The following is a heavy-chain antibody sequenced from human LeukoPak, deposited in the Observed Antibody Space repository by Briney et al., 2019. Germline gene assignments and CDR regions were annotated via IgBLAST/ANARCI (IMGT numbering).Heavy chain of an antibody. Sequence: GGSLRLSCAASGFIFSDYDMNWVPQAPGKGLEWVSSISSSSTYIYYADSVKGRFTISRDNAKNSLFLQMNSLRAEDTAVYYCARDHFLGDQADSGWYAPWGQGTLVTVSS. CDR3: ARDHFLGDQADSGWYAP. J-gene: IGHJ5*02. V-gene: IGHV3-21*01. CDR1: GFIFSDYD. D-gene: IGHD2/OR15-2a*01. CDR2: ISSSSTYI.